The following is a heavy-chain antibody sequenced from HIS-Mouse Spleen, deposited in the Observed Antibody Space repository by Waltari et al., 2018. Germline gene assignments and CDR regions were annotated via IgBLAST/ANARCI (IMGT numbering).Heavy chain of an antibody. Sequence: QLQLQESGPGLVKPSETLSLTCTVSGGSISSSSYHWCWIRQPPGKGLAWIGSIYYSGSTYYNPSLKSRVTISVDTSKNQFSLKLSSVTAADTAVYYCAREIPYSSSWYDWYFDLWGRGTLVTVSS. CDR3: AREIPYSSSWYDWYFDL. V-gene: IGHV4-39*07. CDR1: GGSISSSSYH. D-gene: IGHD6-13*01. J-gene: IGHJ2*01. CDR2: IYYSGST.